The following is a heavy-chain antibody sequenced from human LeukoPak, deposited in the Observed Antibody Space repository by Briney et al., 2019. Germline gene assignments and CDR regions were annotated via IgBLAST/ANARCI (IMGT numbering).Heavy chain of an antibody. CDR2: IKSKTDGGTT. D-gene: IGHD2-15*01. Sequence: GGSLRLSCAASGSTFSNAWMSWVRQAPGKGLEWVGRIKSKTDGGTTDYAAPVKGRFTISRDDSKNTLYLQMNSLKTEDTAVYYSGGSSYYFDYWGQGTLVTVSS. CDR1: GSTFSNAW. CDR3: GGSSYYFDY. J-gene: IGHJ4*02. V-gene: IGHV3-15*01.